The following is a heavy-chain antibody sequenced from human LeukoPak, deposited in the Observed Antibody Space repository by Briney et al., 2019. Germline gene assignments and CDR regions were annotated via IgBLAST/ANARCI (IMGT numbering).Heavy chain of an antibody. Sequence: GGSLRLSCAASAVTFRGHWLTWVRQAPGKGLQWVASIKEDGREAHYVDSVKGRFTISRDNAKNLLFLQMNSLRGDDTAVYYCAKSFALWFGEFRLNWFDPWGQGTLVTVSS. J-gene: IGHJ5*02. V-gene: IGHV3-7*01. D-gene: IGHD3-10*01. CDR3: AKSFALWFGEFRLNWFDP. CDR2: IKEDGREA. CDR1: AVTFRGHW.